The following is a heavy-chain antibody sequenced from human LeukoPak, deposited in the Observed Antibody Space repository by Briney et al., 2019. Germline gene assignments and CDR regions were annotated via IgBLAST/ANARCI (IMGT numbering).Heavy chain of an antibody. J-gene: IGHJ5*02. CDR1: GYTFTSYG. Sequence: ASVKVSCKASGYTFTSYGISWVRQAPGQGLEWMGWISAYNGNTHYAQKLQGRVTMTTDTSPSTAYMELRSLRSDDTAVYYCARVVPIAAAGRYNWFDPWGQGTLVTVSS. CDR3: ARVVPIAAAGRYNWFDP. V-gene: IGHV1-18*01. CDR2: ISAYNGNT. D-gene: IGHD6-13*01.